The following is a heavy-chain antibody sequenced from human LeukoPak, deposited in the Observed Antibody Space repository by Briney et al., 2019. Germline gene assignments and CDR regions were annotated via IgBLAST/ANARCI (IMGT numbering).Heavy chain of an antibody. V-gene: IGHV4-31*03. CDR2: IYYSGST. Sequence: NPSQTLSLTCTVSGGSISSGGYYWSWIRQHPGKGLEWIGYIYYSGSTHYNPSLKSRVIISVDTSKNQFSLRLSSVTAADTAVYYCARAGRYYDSSGSVFDYWGQGTLVTVSS. J-gene: IGHJ4*02. CDR1: GGSISSGGYY. D-gene: IGHD3-22*01. CDR3: ARAGRYYDSSGSVFDY.